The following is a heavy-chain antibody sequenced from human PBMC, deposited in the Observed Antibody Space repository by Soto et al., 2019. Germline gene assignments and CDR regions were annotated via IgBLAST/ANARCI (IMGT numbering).Heavy chain of an antibody. V-gene: IGHV4-34*01. CDR1: GGSFSDYY. D-gene: IGHD5-12*01. Sequence: SETLSLTCDVYGGSFSDYYWSWIRQPPGKGLEWIGEINHSGSTNYNPSLKSRVTISVDTSKNQFSLKLSSVTAADTAVYYCASRRRDGYNYRYFDLWGRGTLVTVSS. CDR2: INHSGST. J-gene: IGHJ2*01. CDR3: ASRRRDGYNYRYFDL.